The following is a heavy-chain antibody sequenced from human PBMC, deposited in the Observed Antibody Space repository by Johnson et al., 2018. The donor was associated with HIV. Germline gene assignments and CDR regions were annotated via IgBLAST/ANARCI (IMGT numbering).Heavy chain of an antibody. J-gene: IGHJ3*02. Sequence: QVQLVESGGGVVQPGRSLRLSCAASGFTFSSYAMHWVRQAPGKGLEWVAVIAYDGSNKYYADSVKGRFTISRDNSNNTLFLQMNSLRAEDTAVYFCAKTGAAAGLKDAFDIWGQGTMVTVSS. D-gene: IGHD6-13*01. CDR3: AKTGAAAGLKDAFDI. CDR2: IAYDGSNK. V-gene: IGHV3-30*04. CDR1: GFTFSSYA.